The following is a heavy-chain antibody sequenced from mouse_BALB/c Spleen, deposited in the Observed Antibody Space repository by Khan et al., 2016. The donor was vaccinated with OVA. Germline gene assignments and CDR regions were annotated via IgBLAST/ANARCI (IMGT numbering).Heavy chain of an antibody. V-gene: IGHV3-2*02. Sequence: EVKLEVSGPGLVNPSQSLSFTCTVTGYSITSDYAWNWIRQFPGNKLEWMGYINYSGSTNYNPALKSRISITRDTSKNPFFLQLNSVTTEDTATYYCARDGSRYNYAMYYWGQGTSVTVSS. D-gene: IGHD2-3*01. CDR1: GYSITSDYA. J-gene: IGHJ4*01. CDR3: ARDGSRYNYAMYY. CDR2: INYSGST.